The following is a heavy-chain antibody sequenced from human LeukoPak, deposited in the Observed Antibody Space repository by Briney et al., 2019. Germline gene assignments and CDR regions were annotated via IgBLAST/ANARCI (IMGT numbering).Heavy chain of an antibody. CDR3: ATPGATEFDY. V-gene: IGHV1-2*02. Sequence: ASVKVSCKASGYTFTDYYIHWVRQAPGQGLEGMGWINPNSGGTNYAQKFQGRVTMTRDTSINTAYMELSRLRSDDTAVYYCATPGATEFDYWGQGTLVTVSS. CDR1: GYTFTDYY. CDR2: INPNSGGT. D-gene: IGHD1-26*01. J-gene: IGHJ4*02.